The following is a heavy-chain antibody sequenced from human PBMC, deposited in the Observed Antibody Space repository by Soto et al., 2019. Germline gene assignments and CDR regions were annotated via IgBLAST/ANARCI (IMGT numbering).Heavy chain of an antibody. D-gene: IGHD4-17*01. CDR3: ARAPLDYYGDKRRTWFDP. Sequence: ASVKVSCKASGYTFTGYYMHWVQQAPGQGLEWMGWINPNSGGTNYAQKFQGRVTMTRDTSISTAYMELSRLRSDDTAVYYCARAPLDYYGDKRRTWFDPWGQGTLVTVSS. V-gene: IGHV1-2*02. CDR2: INPNSGGT. CDR1: GYTFTGYY. J-gene: IGHJ5*02.